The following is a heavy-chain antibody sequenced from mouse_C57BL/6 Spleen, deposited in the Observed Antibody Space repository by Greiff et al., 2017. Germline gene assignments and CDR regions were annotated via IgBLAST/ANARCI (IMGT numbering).Heavy chain of an antibody. CDR3: AKKRNDYDVFAY. CDR2: IWRGGST. V-gene: IGHV2-5*01. J-gene: IGHJ3*01. CDR1: GFSLTSYG. D-gene: IGHD2-4*01. Sequence: QVQLQQSGPGLVQPSQSLSITCTVSGFSLTSYGVHWVRQSPGKGLEWLGVIWRGGSTDYNAAFMSRLSLTKDNSKRQVFFKMNSLQADDTARYCCAKKRNDYDVFAYWGQGTLVTVSA.